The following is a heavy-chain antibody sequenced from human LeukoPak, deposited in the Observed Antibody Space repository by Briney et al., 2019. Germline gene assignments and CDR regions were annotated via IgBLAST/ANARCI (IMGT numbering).Heavy chain of an antibody. Sequence: GGSLRLSCVASGFIFTDYSINWVRQAPGKGLVWVSYDGTSIGAISYADSVKGRFIISRDNPQKSLYLQMNSLRDEDTAVYYCARDRGYAFDFWGQGTMVTVSS. CDR3: ARDRGYAFDF. V-gene: IGHV3-48*02. D-gene: IGHD3-10*01. J-gene: IGHJ3*01. CDR2: DGTSIGAI. CDR1: GFIFTDYS.